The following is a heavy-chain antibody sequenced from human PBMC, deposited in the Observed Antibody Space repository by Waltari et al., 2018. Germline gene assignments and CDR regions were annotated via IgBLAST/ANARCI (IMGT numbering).Heavy chain of an antibody. CDR1: GFTFGGYS. CDR2: STYYGREK. CDR3: AKAEWGSSIYFDS. J-gene: IGHJ4*02. D-gene: IGHD3-16*01. V-gene: IGHV3-30*18. Sequence: QVQLVQSGGGVVQPGTSLRLSCVASGFTFGGYSVHLVGQAPGKSREWVAASTYYGREKYYADSVKGRFTISRDNSKKTLDLQMNNLRVEDTAMYYCAKAEWGSSIYFDSWGQGTLVTVSS.